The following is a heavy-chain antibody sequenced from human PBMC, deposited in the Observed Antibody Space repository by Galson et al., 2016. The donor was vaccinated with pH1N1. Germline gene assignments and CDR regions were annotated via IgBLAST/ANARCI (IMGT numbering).Heavy chain of an antibody. CDR3: VSYVAVAGIKWFDP. CDR1: GYTLSELS. D-gene: IGHD6-19*01. J-gene: IGHJ5*02. V-gene: IGHV1-24*01. Sequence: SVKVSCKVSGYTLSELSMHWVRQAPGYGLEWMGGFDPEEGEIIYAQKFQGRVTMTEDMSTDTARMEMSSQRSEDTAVYYCVSYVAVAGIKWFDPWGQGTLVTVSS. CDR2: FDPEEGEI.